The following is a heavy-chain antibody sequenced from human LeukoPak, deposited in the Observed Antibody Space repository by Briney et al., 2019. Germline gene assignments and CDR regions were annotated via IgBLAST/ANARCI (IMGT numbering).Heavy chain of an antibody. D-gene: IGHD2-21*02. J-gene: IGHJ6*03. CDR2: FTPIFVTP. CDR3: ARGVGYCGGDCYSGPHYYYYYYMDV. CDR1: GATFSTIP. Sequence: ASLRVSCKASGATFSTIPIGWGRQAPGQGLGWRGGFTPIFVTPTSPQKFQGRVTITTDESTSTAYMELSSLRSEDTAVYYCARGVGYCGGDCYSGPHYYYYYYMDVWGKGTTVTVSS. V-gene: IGHV1-69*05.